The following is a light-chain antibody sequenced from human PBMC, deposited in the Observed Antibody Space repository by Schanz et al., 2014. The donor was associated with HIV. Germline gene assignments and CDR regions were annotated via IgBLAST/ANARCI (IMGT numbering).Light chain of an antibody. CDR3: SSYTSSSTLDVV. CDR1: SSDVGGYNY. J-gene: IGLJ2*01. V-gene: IGLV2-14*03. Sequence: QSALTQPASVSGSPGQSITISCTGTSSDVGGYNYVSWYQQHPGKAPKLMIYDVSNRPSGVSNRFSGSKSGNTASLTISGLQAEEEADYYCSSYTSSSTLDVVFGGGTKLTV. CDR2: DVS.